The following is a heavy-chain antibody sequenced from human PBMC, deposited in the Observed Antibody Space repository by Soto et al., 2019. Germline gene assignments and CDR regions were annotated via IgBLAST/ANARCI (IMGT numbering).Heavy chain of an antibody. D-gene: IGHD3-10*01. Sequence: PSETLSLTCTVSGGSSSTTFWTWIRQPAGKALEWIGRIYTIGITNYNPSLKSRVTMSLDTSKNQLPLNLTSVTAADTAVYYCARESSGLVRSLDLWGQGTLVTVSS. CDR2: IYTIGIT. CDR1: GGSSSTTF. J-gene: IGHJ5*02. V-gene: IGHV4-4*07. CDR3: ARESSGLVRSLDL.